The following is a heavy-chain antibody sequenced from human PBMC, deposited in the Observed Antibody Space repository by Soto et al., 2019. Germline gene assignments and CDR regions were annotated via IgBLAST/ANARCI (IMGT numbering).Heavy chain of an antibody. CDR2: TYYRSKWYN. CDR1: GDSVSSNSAA. D-gene: IGHD3-9*01. Sequence: SQTLSLTCAISGDSVSSNSAAWNWIRQSPSRGLEWLGRTYYRSKWYNDYAVSVKSRITINPDTSKNQFSLQLNSVTPEDTAVYYCARDRLILTGYYQTNPIDYWGQGTLVTVSS. J-gene: IGHJ4*02. V-gene: IGHV6-1*01. CDR3: ARDRLILTGYYQTNPIDY.